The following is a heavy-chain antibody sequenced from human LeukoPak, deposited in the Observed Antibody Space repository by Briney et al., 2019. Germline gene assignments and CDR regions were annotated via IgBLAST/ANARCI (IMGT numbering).Heavy chain of an antibody. J-gene: IGHJ6*03. D-gene: IGHD1-14*01. V-gene: IGHV3-48*01. CDR1: GFTFSTYS. Sequence: PGRSLSLSCAASGFTFSTYSMNWVRQAARKGLKGVSYISSSSSAISYADSVKGRFTISRDNAKNSLYLQMNSLRAEDTAVYYCARVRITLQGGDHKYYMDVWGKGTTVTVSS. CDR2: ISSSSSAI. CDR3: ARVRITLQGGDHKYYMDV.